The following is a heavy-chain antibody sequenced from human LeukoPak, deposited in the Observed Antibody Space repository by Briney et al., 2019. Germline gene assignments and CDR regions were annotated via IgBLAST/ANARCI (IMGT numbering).Heavy chain of an antibody. Sequence: ASVKVSCKASGYTFTSYGISWVRQAPGQGLEWMGWISAYNGNTNYAQKLQGRVTMTTDTSTSTAYMELRSLRSDDTAVYYCARAGCTNGVCYTYVGNWFDPWGQGTLVTVSS. CDR3: ARAGCTNGVCYTYVGNWFDP. V-gene: IGHV1-18*01. D-gene: IGHD2-8*01. J-gene: IGHJ5*02. CDR2: ISAYNGNT. CDR1: GYTFTSYG.